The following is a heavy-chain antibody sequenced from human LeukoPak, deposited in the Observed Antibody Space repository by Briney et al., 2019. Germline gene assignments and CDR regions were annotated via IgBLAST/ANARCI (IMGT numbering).Heavy chain of an antibody. D-gene: IGHD5-12*01. CDR1: GYTFTSYD. Sequence: ASVKVSCKASGYTFTSYDINWVRQATGQGLEWMGWMNPNSGNTGYAQKFQGRVTMTRSTSISTAYMELSSLRSEDTAVYYCARGPKYSGYGQSYYMDVWGKGTTVTVSS. CDR2: MNPNSGNT. V-gene: IGHV1-8*01. CDR3: ARGPKYSGYGQSYYMDV. J-gene: IGHJ6*03.